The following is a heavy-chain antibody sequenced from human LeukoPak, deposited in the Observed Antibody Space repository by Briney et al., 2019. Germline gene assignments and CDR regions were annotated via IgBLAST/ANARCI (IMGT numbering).Heavy chain of an antibody. V-gene: IGHV1-2*06. CDR2: INPNSGGT. J-gene: IGHJ4*02. Sequence: ASVKASCKASGYTFTGYYIHWVRQAPGQGLEWMGRINPNSGGTNYAQKFQGRVTMTRDTSISTAYMELSRLRSDNTAVYYCARDGSGNYYYFDYWGQGTLVTVSS. CDR1: GYTFTGYY. D-gene: IGHD3-10*01. CDR3: ARDGSGNYYYFDY.